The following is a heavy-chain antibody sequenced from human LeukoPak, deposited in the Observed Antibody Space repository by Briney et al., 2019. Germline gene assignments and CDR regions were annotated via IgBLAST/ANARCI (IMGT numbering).Heavy chain of an antibody. CDR1: GFTFSSYA. CDR2: ISYDGSNK. CDR3: ARDRDYGDYGVIDY. V-gene: IGHV3-30-3*01. J-gene: IGHJ4*02. D-gene: IGHD4-17*01. Sequence: GGSLRLSCAASGFTFSSYAMHWVRQAPGKGLEWVAVISYDGSNKYHADSVKGRFTISRDNSKNTLYLQMNSLRAEDTAVYYCARDRDYGDYGVIDYWGQGTLVTVSS.